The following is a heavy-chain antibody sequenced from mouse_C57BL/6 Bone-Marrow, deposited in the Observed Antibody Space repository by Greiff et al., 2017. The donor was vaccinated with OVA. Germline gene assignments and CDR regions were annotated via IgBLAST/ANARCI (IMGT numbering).Heavy chain of an antibody. Sequence: DVKLVESGGGLVQPGGSLKLSCAASGFTFSDFYMYWIRQTPEKRLEWVAYISNGGGSTYYPDTVKGRFTISRDNAKNTLYLQMSRLKSEDTAMYYCARLDAMDYLGQGTSVTVSS. J-gene: IGHJ4*01. CDR1: GFTFSDFY. CDR2: ISNGGGST. V-gene: IGHV5-12*01. CDR3: ARLDAMDY.